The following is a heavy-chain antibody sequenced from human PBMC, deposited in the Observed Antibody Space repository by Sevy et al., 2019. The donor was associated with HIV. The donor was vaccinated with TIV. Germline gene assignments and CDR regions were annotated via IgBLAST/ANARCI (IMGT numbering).Heavy chain of an antibody. CDR3: AKDRVPSGYDILTGYYYYYGMDV. D-gene: IGHD3-9*01. J-gene: IGHJ6*02. CDR1: GFTFDDYA. CDR2: ISWDGGSP. Sequence: GGSLRLSCAASGFTFDDYAMHWVRQAPGKGLEWVSLISWDGGSPYYEYSVKGRFTISRDNSQNSLYLQMNSLRAEDTGLYYCAKDRVPSGYDILTGYYYYYGMDVWGQGTTVTVSS. V-gene: IGHV3-43D*04.